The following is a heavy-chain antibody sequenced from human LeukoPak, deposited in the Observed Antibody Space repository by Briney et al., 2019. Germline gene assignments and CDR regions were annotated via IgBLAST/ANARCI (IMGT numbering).Heavy chain of an antibody. CDR3: AKDPFFYYDSSGYYLNY. V-gene: IGHV3-23*01. Sequence: GGSLRLPCAASGFTFSSYAMSWVRQAPGKGLEWVSAISGSGGSTYYADSVKGRFTISRDNSKNTLYLQMNSLRAEDTAVYYCAKDPFFYYDSSGYYLNYWGQGTLVTVSS. CDR2: ISGSGGST. CDR1: GFTFSSYA. J-gene: IGHJ4*02. D-gene: IGHD3-22*01.